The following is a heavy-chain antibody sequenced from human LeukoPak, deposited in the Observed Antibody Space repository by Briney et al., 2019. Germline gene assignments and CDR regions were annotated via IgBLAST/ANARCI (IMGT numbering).Heavy chain of an antibody. V-gene: IGHV4-59*01. J-gene: IGHJ4*02. Sequence: NPSETLSLTCTVSGGSISSYYWSWIRQPPGKGLEWIGYIYYSGSTNYNPSLKSRVTISVDTSKNQFSLTLSSVTAADTAVYYCAREGYYYDSSGYYYVAFDYWGQGTLVTVSS. CDR3: AREGYYYDSSGYYYVAFDY. CDR1: GGSISSYY. D-gene: IGHD3-22*01. CDR2: IYYSGST.